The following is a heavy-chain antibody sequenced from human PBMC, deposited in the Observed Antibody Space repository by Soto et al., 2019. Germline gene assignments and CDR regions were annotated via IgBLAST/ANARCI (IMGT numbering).Heavy chain of an antibody. V-gene: IGHV5-51*01. J-gene: IGHJ4*02. Sequence: GASLKISCKGSGYLFAGYWFALVRHMPLNGLELMGIIYPSDSDTRYRPSFQGQVTISADKSISSAYLQWSSLRASDTAMYYCARGGVSTRTVEDWGQGTPVSVSS. CDR2: IYPSDSDT. CDR3: ARGGVSTRTVED. D-gene: IGHD3-3*01. CDR1: GYLFAGYW.